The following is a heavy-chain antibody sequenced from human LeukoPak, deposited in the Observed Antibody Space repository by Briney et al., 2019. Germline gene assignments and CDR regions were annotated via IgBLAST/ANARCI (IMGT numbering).Heavy chain of an antibody. CDR1: GGSFSGYY. CDR3: ARRLRGKYPDY. V-gene: IGHV4-34*01. J-gene: IGHJ4*02. Sequence: SETLSLTCAVYGGSFSGYYWSWIRQPPGKELEWIGEINHSGSTNYNPSLKSRVTISVDTSKNQFSLKLSSVTAADTAVYYCARRLRGKYPDYWGQGTLVTASS. CDR2: INHSGST. D-gene: IGHD6-6*01.